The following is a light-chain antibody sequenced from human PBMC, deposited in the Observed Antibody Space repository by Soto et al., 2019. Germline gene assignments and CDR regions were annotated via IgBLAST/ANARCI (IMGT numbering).Light chain of an antibody. Sequence: LTQPASVSGSPGQSITISCTGTSSDVGGYNYVSWYQQHPGKAPKLMIYDVSNRPSGVSNRFSGSKSGNTASLTISGLQAEDEADYYCSSYTSSSTLWVFGGGTKVTVL. J-gene: IGLJ3*02. CDR1: SSDVGGYNY. CDR3: SSYTSSSTLWV. V-gene: IGLV2-14*01. CDR2: DVS.